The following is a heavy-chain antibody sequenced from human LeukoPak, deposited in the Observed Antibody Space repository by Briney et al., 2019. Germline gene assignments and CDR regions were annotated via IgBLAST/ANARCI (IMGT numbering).Heavy chain of an antibody. CDR1: GFTFRRYW. CDR3: ARDGWSPDY. V-gene: IGHV3-7*01. CDR2: IKQDGSEK. Sequence: GGSLRLSCAASGFTFRRYWMSWVRQAPGKGLEWVVNIKQDGSEKYYVDSVKGRFTISRDNAKNSLYLQMNSLRAEDTAVYYCARDGWSPDYWGQGTLVTVSS. J-gene: IGHJ4*02.